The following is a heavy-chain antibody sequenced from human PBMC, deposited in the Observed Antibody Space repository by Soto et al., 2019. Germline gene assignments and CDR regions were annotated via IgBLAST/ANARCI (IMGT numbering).Heavy chain of an antibody. CDR3: ARLPGASKPYPLTFDI. J-gene: IGHJ3*02. CDR1: GGSISGFY. V-gene: IGHV4-59*08. D-gene: IGHD2-21*01. Sequence: SETLSLTCTVSGGSISGFYWSWIRQPPGKGLEWIAYIYNSATTNYNPSLKSRVTISVDTSKNQVSLKLSSVTAADTAVDYCARLPGASKPYPLTFDIWGPGTMVTVSS. CDR2: IYNSATT.